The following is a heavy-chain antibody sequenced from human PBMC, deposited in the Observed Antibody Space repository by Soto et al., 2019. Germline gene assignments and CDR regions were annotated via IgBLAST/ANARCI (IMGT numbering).Heavy chain of an antibody. D-gene: IGHD1-7*01. CDR1: GGSISGYF. CDR3: ARDKAGTTLNYYFGMDV. J-gene: IGHJ6*02. Sequence: SETLSLTCTVSGGSISGYFWSWIRQPPGKGLEWIGYTHYSGSSNYNPSLKSRVTISVDTSKNQFSLKLSSVTSADTALYFCARDKAGTTLNYYFGMDVWGQGTTVTVSS. V-gene: IGHV4-59*01. CDR2: THYSGSS.